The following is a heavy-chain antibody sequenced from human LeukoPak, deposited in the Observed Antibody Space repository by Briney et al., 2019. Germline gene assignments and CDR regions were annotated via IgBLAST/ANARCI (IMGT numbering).Heavy chain of an antibody. J-gene: IGHJ4*02. CDR1: GGSISGYY. V-gene: IGHV4-59*08. CDR3: ARLRDLYNVFEY. D-gene: IGHD3-16*01. Sequence: PSETLSLTCTVSGGSISGYYWGWVRQPPGKGLECFGAIHYSGNTNYNPSLKSRVTMSVDTSKNQFSLRLTSVTAADTAVYYCARLRDLYNVFEYWGQGALVTVSS. CDR2: IHYSGNT.